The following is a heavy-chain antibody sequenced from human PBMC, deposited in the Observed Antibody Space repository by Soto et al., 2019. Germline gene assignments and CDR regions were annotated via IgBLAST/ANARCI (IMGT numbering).Heavy chain of an antibody. CDR3: ARDISGSIDL. V-gene: IGHV3-33*01. J-gene: IGHJ5*02. CDR2: TWHDGSNK. D-gene: IGHD1-26*01. CDR1: GVTLRSSA. Sequence: GGPQRLCCTSSGVTLRSSASHWVRQAPGKGLEAVAFTWHDGSNKYYGDSVKGRFTASRDSSNDVLYLQMDNLRDADTAVYYCARDISGSIDLWGQGTLVTVSS.